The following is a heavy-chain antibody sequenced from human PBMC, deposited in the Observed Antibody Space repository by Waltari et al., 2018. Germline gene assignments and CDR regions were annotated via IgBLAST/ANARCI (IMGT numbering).Heavy chain of an antibody. CDR1: GFTFNTSW. CDR2: INADGAST. Sequence: DVQLVESGGGLVQPGGSLRLSCAASGFTFNTSWMPWVRQAPGKGPVWSSRINADGASTRYADSVKGRFTISRDNAKNTLYLQMNSLRAEDTAVYYCTRTRYCSTTSCQVDWFDPWGQGTLVTVSS. CDR3: TRTRYCSTTSCQVDWFDP. J-gene: IGHJ5*02. V-gene: IGHV3-74*01. D-gene: IGHD2-2*01.